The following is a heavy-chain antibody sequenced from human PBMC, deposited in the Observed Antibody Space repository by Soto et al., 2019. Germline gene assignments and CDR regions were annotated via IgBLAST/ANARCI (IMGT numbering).Heavy chain of an antibody. CDR2: IYYSGST. Sequence: PSETLSLTCTVSGGSISSYYWSWIRQPPGKGLEWIGYIYYSGSTNYNPSLKSRVTISVDTSKNQFSLKLSSVTATDTAVYYCARLSDCTNGVCYYFDYWGQGTLVTSPQ. CDR3: ARLSDCTNGVCYYFDY. D-gene: IGHD2-8*01. V-gene: IGHV4-59*08. J-gene: IGHJ4*02. CDR1: GGSISSYY.